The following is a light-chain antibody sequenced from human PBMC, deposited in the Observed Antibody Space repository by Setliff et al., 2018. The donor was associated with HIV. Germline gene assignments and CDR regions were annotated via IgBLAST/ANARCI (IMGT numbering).Light chain of an antibody. V-gene: IGLV1-44*01. CDR3: ASWDDSLNGWV. CDR2: TNS. Sequence: QSALTQSPSVSGTPGQRVTISCSGSNSNIGTTTVNWYQRLPGAAPKLLIYTNSHRPSGVPDRFSGSKSGTSASLAISGLRSEDEAEYHCASWDDSLNGWVFGGGTKVTVL. CDR1: NSNIGTTT. J-gene: IGLJ3*02.